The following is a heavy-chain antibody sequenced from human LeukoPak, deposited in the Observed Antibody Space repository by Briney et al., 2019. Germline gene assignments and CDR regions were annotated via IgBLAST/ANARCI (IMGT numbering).Heavy chain of an antibody. CDR2: IKSKTDGGTT. D-gene: IGHD6-13*01. CDR1: GFTFSSYA. J-gene: IGHJ3*02. V-gene: IGHV3-15*01. Sequence: GGSLRLSCAASGFTFSSYAMSWVRQAPGKGLEWVGRIKSKTDGGTTDYAAPVKGRFTISRDDSKNTLYLQMNSLKTEDTAVYYCTRDSDSAISIAAANDAFDIWGQGTMVTVSS. CDR3: TRDSDSAISIAAANDAFDI.